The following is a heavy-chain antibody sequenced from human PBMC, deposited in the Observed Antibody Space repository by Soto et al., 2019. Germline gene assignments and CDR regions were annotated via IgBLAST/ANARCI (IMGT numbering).Heavy chain of an antibody. CDR3: ARELGYCSGGSCYSFDY. Sequence: EVQLVESGGGLVQPGGSLRLSCAASGFTVSSNYMSWVRQAPGKGLEWVSVIYSGGSTYYADSVKGRFTISRDNSKNTLYLQMNSLRAEDTAVYYCARELGYCSGGSCYSFDYWGQGTLVTVSS. CDR1: GFTVSSNY. V-gene: IGHV3-66*01. CDR2: IYSGGST. D-gene: IGHD2-15*01. J-gene: IGHJ4*02.